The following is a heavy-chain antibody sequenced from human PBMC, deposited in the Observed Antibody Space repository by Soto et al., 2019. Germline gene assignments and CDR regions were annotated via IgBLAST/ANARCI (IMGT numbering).Heavy chain of an antibody. Sequence: PSETLSLTCTVSGGSISSGGYYWSWIRQHPGKGLEWIGYIYYSGSTYYNPSLKSRVTISVDTSKNQFSLKLSSVTAADTAVYYCASDDYGGIPDAFDIWGQGTMVTVSS. CDR1: GGSISSGGYY. J-gene: IGHJ3*02. D-gene: IGHD4-17*01. CDR3: ASDDYGGIPDAFDI. V-gene: IGHV4-31*03. CDR2: IYYSGST.